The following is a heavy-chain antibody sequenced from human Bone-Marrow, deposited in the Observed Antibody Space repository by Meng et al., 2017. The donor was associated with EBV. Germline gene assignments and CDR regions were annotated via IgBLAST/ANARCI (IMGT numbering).Heavy chain of an antibody. CDR3: ARDLANDYGDYYFDY. V-gene: IGHV4-4*02. D-gene: IGHD4-17*01. CDR1: GGSISNSNW. CDR2: IYHSGST. Sequence: QVQLQELGPVLVKPSGTLSLTCAVSGGSISNSNWWSWVRQPPGKGLEWIGEIYHSGSTNYNPSLKSRVTISVDKSKNQFSLKLSSVTAADTAVYYCARDLANDYGDYYFDYWGQGSLVTVSS. J-gene: IGHJ4*02.